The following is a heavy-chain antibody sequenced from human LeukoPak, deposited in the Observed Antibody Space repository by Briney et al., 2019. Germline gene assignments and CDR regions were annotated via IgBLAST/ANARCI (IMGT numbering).Heavy chain of an antibody. D-gene: IGHD2-15*01. CDR3: ARGGRVVVVAATRFPFDY. V-gene: IGHV4-34*01. CDR1: GGSFSGYY. CDR2: IKHSGST. J-gene: IGHJ4*02. Sequence: PAETLSLTCAVYGGSFSGYYWSWIRQPPGKGLEWIGEIKHSGSTNYNPSLKSRVTISVETSKNQFSLKLSSVTAADTAVYYCARGGRVVVVAATRFPFDYWGQGTLVTVSS.